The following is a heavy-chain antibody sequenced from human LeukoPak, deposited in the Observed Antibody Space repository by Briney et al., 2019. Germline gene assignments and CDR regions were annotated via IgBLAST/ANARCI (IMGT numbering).Heavy chain of an antibody. Sequence: GGSLRLSCAVCGSTFRDYWKSWVRQAAGKGLEWLATMNEDGSGTYYSDSVTRRFSSPSDNAKNSLFLLMNSLRAEDTAVYYCAGGDLRDWGQGAHVTVSS. CDR3: AGGDLRD. V-gene: IGHV3-7*01. CDR2: MNEDGSGT. CDR1: GSTFRDYW. J-gene: IGHJ4*02.